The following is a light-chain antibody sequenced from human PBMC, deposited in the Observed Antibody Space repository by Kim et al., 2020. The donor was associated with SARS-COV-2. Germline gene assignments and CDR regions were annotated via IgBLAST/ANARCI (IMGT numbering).Light chain of an antibody. CDR2: GKD. J-gene: IGLJ3*02. CDR1: SLRSLC. V-gene: IGLV3-19*01. Sequence: ALGQTVRITCQGDSLRSLCASWYQQKPGQAPVLVIYGKDNRPSGIPDRFSGSSSGNTASLTITGAQAEDEADYYCNSRDSSGDHWVFGGGTKVTVL. CDR3: NSRDSSGDHWV.